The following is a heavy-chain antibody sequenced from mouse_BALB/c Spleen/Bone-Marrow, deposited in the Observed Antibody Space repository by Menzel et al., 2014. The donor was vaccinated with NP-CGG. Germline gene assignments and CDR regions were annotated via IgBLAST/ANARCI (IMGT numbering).Heavy chain of an antibody. D-gene: IGHD1-1*01. CDR1: GYTFTGYW. CDR3: VLLRAWFAY. CDR2: INPSNGRT. J-gene: IGHJ3*01. V-gene: IGHV1S81*02. Sequence: VQLQQSGAELVKPGASVKLSCKASGYTFTGYWMHWVKQRPGQGLEWIGEINPSNGRTNYNEKFKSKATLTVDKSSSTAYMQLSSLTSEDSAVYYCVLLRAWFAYWGQGTLVTVSA.